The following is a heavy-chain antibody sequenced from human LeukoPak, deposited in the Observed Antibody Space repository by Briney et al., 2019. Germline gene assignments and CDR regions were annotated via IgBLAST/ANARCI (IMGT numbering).Heavy chain of an antibody. CDR2: IYHSGST. D-gene: IGHD6-19*01. V-gene: IGHV4-38-2*02. J-gene: IGHJ3*02. CDR3: ARGYSSGWYDAFDI. Sequence: SETLSLTCTVSGGSTSSGYYWGWIRQPPGKGLEWIGSIYHSGSTYYNPSLKSRVTISVDTSKNQFSLKLSSVTAADTAVYYCARGYSSGWYDAFDIWGQGTMVTVSS. CDR1: GGSTSSGYY.